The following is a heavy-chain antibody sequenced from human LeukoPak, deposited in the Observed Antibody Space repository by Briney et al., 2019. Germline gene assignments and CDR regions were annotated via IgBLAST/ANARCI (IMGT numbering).Heavy chain of an antibody. J-gene: IGHJ4*02. CDR1: VCSFNGYY. CDR2: VNPHSGDT. Sequence: ASVKVSCKASVCSFNGYYIHWMRQAPGQGLQWMGWVNPHSGDTNYAQNCQGRVTMTRDTAITTVYMELNRLTSDDAGGYYTATDWAVTMKTIFRYWGQGTLVTVSS. CDR3: ATDWAVTMKTIFRY. V-gene: IGHV1-2*02. D-gene: IGHD3-9*01.